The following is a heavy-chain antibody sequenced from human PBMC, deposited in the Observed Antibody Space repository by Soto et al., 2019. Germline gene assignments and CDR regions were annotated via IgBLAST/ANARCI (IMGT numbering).Heavy chain of an antibody. CDR1: GGSFSGYY. CDR3: ARGAHSSGGMDV. D-gene: IGHD6-19*01. CDR2: INHSGST. Sequence: SETLSLTCAVYGGSFSGYYWSWIRQPPGKGLEWIGEINHSGSTNYNPSLKSRVTISVDTSKNQFSLKLSSVTAADTAVYYCARGAHSSGGMDVWGKGTTVTVSS. J-gene: IGHJ6*03. V-gene: IGHV4-34*01.